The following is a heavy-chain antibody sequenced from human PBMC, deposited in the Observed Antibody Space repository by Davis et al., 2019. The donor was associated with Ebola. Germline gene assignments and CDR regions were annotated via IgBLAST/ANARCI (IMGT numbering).Heavy chain of an antibody. V-gene: IGHV3-23*01. J-gene: IGHJ4*02. CDR3: APTGSNYYFDY. D-gene: IGHD3-10*01. CDR1: GFTFSSYA. CDR2: ISGSGGST. Sequence: GESLKISCAASGFTFSSYAMSWVRQAPGKGLEWVSAISGSGGSTYYADSVKGRFTISRDNSKNTLYLQMNSLRAEDTAVYYCAPTGSNYYFDYWGQGTLVTVSS.